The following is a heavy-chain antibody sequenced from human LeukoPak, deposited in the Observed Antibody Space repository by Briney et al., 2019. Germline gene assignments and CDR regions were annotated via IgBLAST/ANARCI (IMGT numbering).Heavy chain of an antibody. CDR3: ARGRVSSSTWHSTYYYYFYMDV. J-gene: IGHJ6*03. CDR1: DDSITIYY. V-gene: IGHV4-59*01. Sequence: KPSETLSLTCSVSDDSITIYYWTWIRQPPGKGLEWIGYIDHTGTTNYNPSLNSRVTISRDTSKNHFSLQLSSVTAADTAVYFCARGRVSSSTWHSTYYYYFYMDVWGKGTTVTVSS. D-gene: IGHD4-11*01. CDR2: IDHTGTT.